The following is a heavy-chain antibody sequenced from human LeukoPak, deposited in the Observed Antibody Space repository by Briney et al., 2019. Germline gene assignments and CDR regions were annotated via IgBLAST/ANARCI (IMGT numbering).Heavy chain of an antibody. CDR1: GYTFTSYA. D-gene: IGHD5-12*01. Sequence: GASVKVSCKASGYTFTSYAMHWVRQAPGQRLEWMGWINAGNGNTKYSQKFQGRVTITRDTSASTAYMELRSLRSDDTAVYYCARDGGGYSGYDPFDYWGQGTLVTVSS. CDR2: INAGNGNT. J-gene: IGHJ4*02. V-gene: IGHV1-3*01. CDR3: ARDGGGYSGYDPFDY.